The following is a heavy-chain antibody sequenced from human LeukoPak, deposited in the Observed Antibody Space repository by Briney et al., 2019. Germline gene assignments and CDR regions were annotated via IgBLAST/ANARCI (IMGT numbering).Heavy chain of an antibody. CDR1: GFTFSSYS. Sequence: PGGSLRLSCAASGFTFSSYSMNWVRQAPGKGLEWVSSISSSSSYIYYADSVKGRFTISRDNAKNSLYLQMNSLRAEDTAVYYCARSRTVTTVNAVDYWGQGTLVTVSS. V-gene: IGHV3-21*01. CDR3: ARSRTVTTVNAVDY. CDR2: ISSSSSYI. J-gene: IGHJ4*02. D-gene: IGHD4-17*01.